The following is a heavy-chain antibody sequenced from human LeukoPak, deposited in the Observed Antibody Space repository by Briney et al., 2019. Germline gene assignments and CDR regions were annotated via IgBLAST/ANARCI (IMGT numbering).Heavy chain of an antibody. CDR3: AKSGIAAAGTYVY. Sequence: GGSLRLSCGASGFTFRIYSINWVRQAPGKGLEWGSSVSSSSSYIYYADSVKGRFTISRDNAKNSLYLQMNSVRAEDTAVYYCAKSGIAAAGTYVYWGEGTVVTVSS. V-gene: IGHV3-21*01. CDR2: VSSSSSYI. CDR1: GFTFRIYS. D-gene: IGHD6-13*01. J-gene: IGHJ4*02.